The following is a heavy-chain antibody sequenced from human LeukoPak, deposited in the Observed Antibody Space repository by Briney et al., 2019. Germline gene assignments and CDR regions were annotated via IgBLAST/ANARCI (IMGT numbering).Heavy chain of an antibody. CDR1: GGSLSSGFW. D-gene: IGHD3-16*01. V-gene: IGHV4-4*02. CDR2: VFHSGST. CDR3: ARHDGP. Sequence: PSETLSLTCAVSGGSLSSGFWWSWVRQSPGKGLEWIGEVFHSGSTNYNPSFKSRVTISVDTSKNQFSLKLNSVTAADTAVYYCARHDGPWGQGTLVTVST. J-gene: IGHJ5*02.